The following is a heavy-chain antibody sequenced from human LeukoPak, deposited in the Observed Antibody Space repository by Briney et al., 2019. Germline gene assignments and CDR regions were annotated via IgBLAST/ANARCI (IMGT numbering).Heavy chain of an antibody. CDR2: IIPIFGTA. J-gene: IGHJ6*03. CDR1: GGTFSSYA. CDR3: ARGPLERLLWEPYYMDV. Sequence: SVKVSCKASGGTFSSYAISWVRQAPGRGLEWMGGIIPIFGTANYAQKFQGRVTITADESTSTAYMELSSLRSEDTAVYYCARGPLERLLWEPYYMDVWGKGATVTVSS. V-gene: IGHV1-69*13. D-gene: IGHD3-3*01.